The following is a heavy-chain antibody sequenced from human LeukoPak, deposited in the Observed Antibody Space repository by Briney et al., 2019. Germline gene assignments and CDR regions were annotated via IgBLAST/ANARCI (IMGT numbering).Heavy chain of an antibody. CDR1: GFTFSSYA. Sequence: GGSLRLSCAASGFTFSSYAMSWVRQAPGKGLEWVSAISGSGGSTYYAYSVKGRFTISRDNSKNTLYLQMNSLRAEDTAVYYCAKDLQPSYYDILTGYNYFDYWGQGTLVTVSS. CDR2: ISGSGGST. CDR3: AKDLQPSYYDILTGYNYFDY. V-gene: IGHV3-23*01. D-gene: IGHD3-9*01. J-gene: IGHJ4*02.